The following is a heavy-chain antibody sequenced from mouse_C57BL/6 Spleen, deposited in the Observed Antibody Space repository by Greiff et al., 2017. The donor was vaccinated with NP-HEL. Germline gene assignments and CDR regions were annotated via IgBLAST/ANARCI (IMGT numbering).Heavy chain of an antibody. CDR2: IDPSDSYP. Sequence: QVQLQQPGAELVMPGASVKLSCKASGYTFTSYWMHWVKQRPGQGLEWIGEIDPSDSYPNSNQQFKGKSTLTVDKSSSTAYMQLSSLTSEDSAVYYCARQNWDSAMDYWGQGTSVTVSS. CDR1: GYTFTSYW. J-gene: IGHJ4*01. V-gene: IGHV1-69*01. CDR3: ARQNWDSAMDY. D-gene: IGHD4-1*01.